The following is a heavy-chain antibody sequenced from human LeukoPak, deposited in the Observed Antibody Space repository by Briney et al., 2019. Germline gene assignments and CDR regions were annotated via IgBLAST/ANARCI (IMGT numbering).Heavy chain of an antibody. CDR2: ITTSGGAK. J-gene: IGHJ4*02. CDR3: ARTRSSGYVTLDY. V-gene: IGHV3-48*01. D-gene: IGHD3-22*01. CDR1: GFTFSSYS. Sequence: GGSLRLSCAASGFTFSSYSMNWVRQAPGKGLEWISYITTSGGAKNYADSVKGRFTISRDNAENSLYLQMSSLRAEDTAVYYCARTRSSGYVTLDYWGQGTLVTVSS.